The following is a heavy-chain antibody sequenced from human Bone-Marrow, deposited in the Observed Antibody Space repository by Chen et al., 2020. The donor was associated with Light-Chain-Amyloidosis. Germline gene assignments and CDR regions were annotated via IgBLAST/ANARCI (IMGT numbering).Heavy chain of an antibody. Sequence: QVQLVESGGGVVQPGTSLRLSCVGPGFPFSSHAMHWVRQAPGRGLEWVAVISFDGRADSVQGRFTVSRDNSKSTLYLQMDSLRPDDTAVYYCARTLRYGHQVYFDYWGQGTLVTVSS. CDR1: GFPFSSHA. J-gene: IGHJ4*02. V-gene: IGHV3-30*04. D-gene: IGHD3-9*01. CDR3: ARTLRYGHQVYFDY. CDR2: ISFDGR.